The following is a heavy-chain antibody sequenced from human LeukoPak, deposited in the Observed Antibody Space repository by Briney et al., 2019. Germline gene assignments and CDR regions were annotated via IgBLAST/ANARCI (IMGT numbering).Heavy chain of an antibody. Sequence: PGGSLRLSCAASGFTFSSYAMSWVRQAPGKGLEWVSGITASGGDTYYADSVKGRFTISRDNSKNAVFLQMNSLRADDTALYYCAKRLTLEGSSPWTDWGQGTLVTVSS. CDR1: GFTFSSYA. CDR3: AKRLTLEGSSPWTD. D-gene: IGHD3-10*01. J-gene: IGHJ4*02. CDR2: ITASGGDT. V-gene: IGHV3-23*01.